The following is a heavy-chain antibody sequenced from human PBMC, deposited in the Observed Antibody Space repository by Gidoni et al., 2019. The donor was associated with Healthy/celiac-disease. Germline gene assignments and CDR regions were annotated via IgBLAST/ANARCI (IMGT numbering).Heavy chain of an antibody. Sequence: EVQLLESGGGLVQHGGYLRLSCAASGSTFSSYAMCWVRQAPGKGLEWVSAISGSGGSTYYADSVKGRFTISRDNSKNTLYLQMDSLRAEDTAVYYCAKDSSIVVHYYFDYWGQGTLVTVSS. J-gene: IGHJ4*02. CDR3: AKDSSIVVHYYFDY. CDR2: ISGSGGST. V-gene: IGHV3-23*01. CDR1: GSTFSSYA. D-gene: IGHD1-26*01.